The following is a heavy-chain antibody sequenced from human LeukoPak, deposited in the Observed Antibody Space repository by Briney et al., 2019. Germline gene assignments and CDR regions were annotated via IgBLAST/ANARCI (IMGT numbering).Heavy chain of an antibody. CDR1: GFTFSSYG. J-gene: IGHJ4*02. V-gene: IGHV3-23*01. D-gene: IGHD3-10*01. CDR3: AKGENRLLWFGDQDPGFDY. CDR2: ISGSGGST. Sequence: PGGSLRLSCAASGFTFSSYGMSWVRQAPGKGLEWVSAISGSGGSTYYADSVKGRFTFSRDNSKNTLYLQMNSLRAEDTAVYYCAKGENRLLWFGDQDPGFDYWGQGTLVTVSS.